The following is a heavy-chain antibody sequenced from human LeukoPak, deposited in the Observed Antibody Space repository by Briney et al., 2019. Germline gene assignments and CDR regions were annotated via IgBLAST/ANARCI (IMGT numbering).Heavy chain of an antibody. CDR1: GYTFTTYA. Sequence: GASVKVSCKASGYTFTTYAIHWVRQAPEQGLEWMGWISAYNGNTNYAQKLQGRITMTTDTSTSTAYMELRSLRADDTAVYYCATLYYYDSSGYDTFDYWGQGTLLTVSS. CDR3: ATLYYYDSSGYDTFDY. CDR2: ISAYNGNT. J-gene: IGHJ4*02. D-gene: IGHD3-22*01. V-gene: IGHV1-18*01.